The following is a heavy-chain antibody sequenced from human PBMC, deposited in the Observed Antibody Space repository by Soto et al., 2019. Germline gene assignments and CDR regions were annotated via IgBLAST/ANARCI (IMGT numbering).Heavy chain of an antibody. CDR3: FIVVVPGTDAFDI. J-gene: IGHJ3*02. Sequence: GGSLRLSCAASGFTFSGSAMHWVRQASGKGLEWVGRIRSKANSYATAYAASVKGRFTISRDDSKNTAYLQMNSLKTEDTAVYYCFIVVVPGTDAFDIWGQGTMVTVSS. V-gene: IGHV3-73*01. CDR2: IRSKANSYAT. D-gene: IGHD2-15*01. CDR1: GFTFSGSA.